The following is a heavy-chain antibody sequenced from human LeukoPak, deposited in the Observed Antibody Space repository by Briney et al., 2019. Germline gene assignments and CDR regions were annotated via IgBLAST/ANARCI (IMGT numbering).Heavy chain of an antibody. J-gene: IGHJ5*02. CDR2: IYGSGST. V-gene: IGHV4-4*02. D-gene: IGHD3-10*01. CDR1: GGSISSSNW. Sequence: SETLSLTCAVSGGSISSSNWWSWVRQPPGKGLEWIGRIYGSGSTDYSPSLKSRVTMSIDTSKNQFSLNLISVTAADTAVYYCARDSGTTGEVKFDPWGQGTLVTVSS. CDR3: ARDSGTTGEVKFDP.